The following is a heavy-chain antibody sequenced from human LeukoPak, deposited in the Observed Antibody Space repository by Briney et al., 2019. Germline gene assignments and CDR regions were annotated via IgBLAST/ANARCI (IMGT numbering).Heavy chain of an antibody. CDR2: IYYSGST. CDR1: GGSISSSSYY. J-gene: IGHJ4*02. D-gene: IGHD6-13*01. CDR3: ARDPQDSSSWYFDY. V-gene: IGHV4-39*07. Sequence: SETLSLTCTVSGGSISSSSYYWGWIRQPPGKGLEWIGSIYYSGSTYYNPSLKSRVTISVDTSKNQFSLKLSSVTAADTAVYYCARDPQDSSSWYFDYWGQGTLVTVSS.